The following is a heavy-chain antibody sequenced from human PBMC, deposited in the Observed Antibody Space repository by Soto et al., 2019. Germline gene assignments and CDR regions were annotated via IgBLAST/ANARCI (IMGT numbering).Heavy chain of an antibody. Sequence: SVKVSCKASGGTFSSYTISWVRQAPGQGLEWMGRIIPILGIANYAQKFQGRVTITADKSTSTAYMELSSLRSEDTAVYYCAKDGVDYDILTGYYKGAYYFDYWGQGTLVTVSS. V-gene: IGHV1-69*04. CDR3: AKDGVDYDILTGYYKGAYYFDY. D-gene: IGHD3-9*01. J-gene: IGHJ4*02. CDR1: GGTFSSYT. CDR2: IIPILGIA.